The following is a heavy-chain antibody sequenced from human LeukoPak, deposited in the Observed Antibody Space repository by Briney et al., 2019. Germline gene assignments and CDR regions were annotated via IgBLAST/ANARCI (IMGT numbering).Heavy chain of an antibody. CDR3: ASDGSYDYVWGSYRHNWFDP. Sequence: GGSLGLSCAASGFTFSSYSMNWVRQAPGKGLEWVSSISSSSSYIYYADSVKGRFTISRDNAKNSLYLQMNSLRAEDTAVYYCASDGSYDYVWGSYRHNWFDPWGQGTLVTVSS. CDR1: GFTFSSYS. J-gene: IGHJ5*02. CDR2: ISSSSSYI. V-gene: IGHV3-21*01. D-gene: IGHD3-16*02.